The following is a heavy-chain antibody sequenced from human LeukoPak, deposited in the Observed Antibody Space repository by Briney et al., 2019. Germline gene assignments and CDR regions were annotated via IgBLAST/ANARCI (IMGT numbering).Heavy chain of an antibody. D-gene: IGHD5-18*01. V-gene: IGHV4-34*01. Sequence: SETLSLTCAVYGGSFSGYYWSWIRQPPGKGLEWIGEINHSGSTNYNPSLKSRVTISVDTSKNQFSLKLSSVTAADTAVYYCASVDTDYYYYYYMDVWGKGTTVTVSS. CDR2: INHSGST. CDR3: ASVDTDYYYYYYMDV. CDR1: GGSFSGYY. J-gene: IGHJ6*03.